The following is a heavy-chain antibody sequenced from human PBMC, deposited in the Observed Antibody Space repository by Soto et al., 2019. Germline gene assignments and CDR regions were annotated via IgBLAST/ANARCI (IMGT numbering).Heavy chain of an antibody. CDR1: GFTFSSYS. Sequence: GGSLRLSCAASGFTFSSYSMNWVRQAPGKGLEWVSYISSSSSTIYYADSVKGRFTISRHNAKNSLYLQMNSLRDEDTAVYYCARDDYYDSSGYIEYFQHWGQGTLVTVSS. J-gene: IGHJ1*01. CDR3: ARDDYYDSSGYIEYFQH. V-gene: IGHV3-48*02. CDR2: ISSSSSTI. D-gene: IGHD3-22*01.